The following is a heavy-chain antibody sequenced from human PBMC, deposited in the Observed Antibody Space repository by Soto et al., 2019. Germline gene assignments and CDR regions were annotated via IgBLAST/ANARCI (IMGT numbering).Heavy chain of an antibody. CDR3: VREELNCGGDCFAF. CDR2: IGTSETNT. Sequence: EVQLVESGGNLVQPGRSLRLSCAASGFTFSSYEFNWVRQAPGKGLEWISYIGTSETNTYYAGSVKGRFTVSRDNAKNSVFLQMNSLRAEDTAIYHCVREELNCGGDCFAFWGQGALVTVSS. CDR1: GFTFSSYE. V-gene: IGHV3-48*03. D-gene: IGHD2-21*01. J-gene: IGHJ4*02.